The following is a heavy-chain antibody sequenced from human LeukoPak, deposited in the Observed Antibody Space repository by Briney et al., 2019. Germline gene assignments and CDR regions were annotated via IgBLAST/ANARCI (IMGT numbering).Heavy chain of an antibody. CDR1: GFTFSDYY. J-gene: IGHJ4*02. CDR2: INTDGSST. D-gene: IGHD5-24*01. Sequence: GGSLRLSCAASGFTFSDYYVTWVRQAPGKGLLWVARINTDGSSTLYADSVKGRFTISRDSAKSTLYLQMDSLRPEDTAVYYCARVDPTGDGYNCFDSWGQGTLVTVSS. V-gene: IGHV3-74*01. CDR3: ARVDPTGDGYNCFDS.